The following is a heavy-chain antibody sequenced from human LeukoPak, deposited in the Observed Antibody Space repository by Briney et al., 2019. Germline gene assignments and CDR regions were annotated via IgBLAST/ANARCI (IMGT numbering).Heavy chain of an antibody. D-gene: IGHD3-22*01. CDR3: ARGLNYYDSSGYPLGCFQH. CDR2: IYSGGST. J-gene: IGHJ1*01. Sequence: GGSLRLSCAASGFTVSSNYMSWVRQAPGKGLEWVSVIYSGGSTYYADSVKGRFTISRDNSKNTLYLQMNSLRAEDTAVYYCARGLNYYDSSGYPLGCFQHWGQGTLVTVSS. CDR1: GFTVSSNY. V-gene: IGHV3-53*01.